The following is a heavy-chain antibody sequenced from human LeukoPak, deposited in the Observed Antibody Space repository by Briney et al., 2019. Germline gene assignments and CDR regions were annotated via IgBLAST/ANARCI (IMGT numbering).Heavy chain of an antibody. CDR1: GGTFSSYA. D-gene: IGHD3-22*01. V-gene: IGHV1-69*06. Sequence: SVIVSCKASGGTFSSYAISWVRQAPGQGLEWMGGIIPIFGTANYAQKFQGRVTITADKSTSTAYMELSSLRSEDTAVYYCARDLGSGYYDSSGYPIGYWGQGTLVTVSS. J-gene: IGHJ4*02. CDR3: ARDLGSGYYDSSGYPIGY. CDR2: IIPIFGTA.